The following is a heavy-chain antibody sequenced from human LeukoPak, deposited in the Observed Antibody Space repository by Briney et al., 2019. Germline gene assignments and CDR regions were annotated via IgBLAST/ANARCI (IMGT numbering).Heavy chain of an antibody. Sequence: SETLSLTCTVSGGSISPYYWGWIRQPPGKGLEWIGYIQYSGSNNYNPSLQSRVTMSVDTSKNQFSLNLGSMTAADTAVYFCARQRQQWSDAFDIWGQGILVTVSS. CDR3: ARQRQQWSDAFDI. CDR1: GGSISPYY. J-gene: IGHJ3*02. CDR2: IQYSGSN. D-gene: IGHD6-19*01. V-gene: IGHV4-59*08.